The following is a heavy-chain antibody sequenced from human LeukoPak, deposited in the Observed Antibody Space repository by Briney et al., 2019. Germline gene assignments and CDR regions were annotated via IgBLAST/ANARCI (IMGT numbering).Heavy chain of an antibody. CDR1: VFTFSSYS. CDR2: ISSNSSSYI. J-gene: IGHJ4*02. CDR3: AREMDFDY. V-gene: IGHV3-21*01. Sequence: GGSLRLSCAASVFTFSSYSMNWVRQAPGKGLEWVSSISSNSSSYIYYADSVKGRLTISRDNAKNSLYLQMTSLRAEDTAVYYCAREMDFDYWGQGTLVTVSS. D-gene: IGHD5-24*01.